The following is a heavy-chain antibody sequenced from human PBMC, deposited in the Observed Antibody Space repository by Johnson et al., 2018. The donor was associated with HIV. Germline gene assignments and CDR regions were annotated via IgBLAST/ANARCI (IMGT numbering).Heavy chain of an antibody. J-gene: IGHJ3*02. CDR1: GFTFSSYW. D-gene: IGHD3-16*01. V-gene: IGHV3-7*02. CDR2: IKQDGSEK. Sequence: VQLVESGGGLVQPGGSLRLSCAASGFTFSSYWMSWVRQAPGKGLEWVANIKQDGSEKYYVDSVKGRFTISRDNAKNSLYLQMNSLRAEDTAVYYCASRQIWVTRGAFDIWGQGTMVTVSS. CDR3: ASRQIWVTRGAFDI.